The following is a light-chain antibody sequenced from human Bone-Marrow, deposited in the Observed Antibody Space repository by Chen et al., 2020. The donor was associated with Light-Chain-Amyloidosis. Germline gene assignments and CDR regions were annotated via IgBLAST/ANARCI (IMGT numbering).Light chain of an antibody. CDR1: QGIASY. Sequence: DIQMTPSPPSLSASVGDRVTIPCRASQGIASYLAWYQQKPGKVPKLLIYAATTLQSGVPSRFSGSGSGADFTLTISSLQPEDVATYYCQNYNSAPRAFGQGTKVEI. V-gene: IGKV1-27*01. J-gene: IGKJ1*01. CDR3: QNYNSAPRA. CDR2: AAT.